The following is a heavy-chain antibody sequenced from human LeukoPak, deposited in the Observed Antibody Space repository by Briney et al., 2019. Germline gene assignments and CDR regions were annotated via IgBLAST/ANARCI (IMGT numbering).Heavy chain of an antibody. D-gene: IGHD3-22*01. V-gene: IGHV4-34*01. J-gene: IGHJ4*02. CDR3: ARHTYYYDSSGYGYDY. CDR2: INHSGST. Sequence: KPSETLSLTCAVYGGSFSGYYWSWIRQPPGKGLEWIGEINHSGSTNYNPSLKSRVTISVDTSKNQFSLKLSSVTAADTAVYYCARHTYYYDSSGYGYDYWGQGTLVTVSS. CDR1: GGSFSGYY.